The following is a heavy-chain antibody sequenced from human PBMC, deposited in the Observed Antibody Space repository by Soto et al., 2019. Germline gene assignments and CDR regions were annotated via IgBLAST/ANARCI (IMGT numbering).Heavy chain of an antibody. J-gene: IGHJ4*02. CDR2: ISHDGNNK. D-gene: IGHD2-8*01. V-gene: IGHV3-30-3*01. CDR3: ARASGRIYATLHGPFDH. CDR1: GFTFNRHP. Sequence: QVQLVESRGGVVQPGRSLRLSCAASGFTFNRHPLHWVRQAPGQGLEWVAVISHDGNNKYYADSVKGRFTISRDNSMNMLYLPMHGLRTEDTAIFYCARASGRIYATLHGPFDHWGQGALVTVSS.